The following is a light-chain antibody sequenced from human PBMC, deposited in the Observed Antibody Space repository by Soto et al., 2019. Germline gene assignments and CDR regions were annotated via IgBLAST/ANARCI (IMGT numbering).Light chain of an antibody. J-gene: IGKJ1*01. V-gene: IGKV3-20*01. CDR2: GAS. CDR1: QSVSSNY. CDR3: QQYDTSPRT. Sequence: EVMLTQSPGTLSLSPGERATLSCRASQSVSSNYLAWYHQKSGQAPRLLIYGASNRATGIPDRFSGSGSGTDFTLPIRRLEPEDFAVYYCQQYDTSPRTFGQGTKVEFK.